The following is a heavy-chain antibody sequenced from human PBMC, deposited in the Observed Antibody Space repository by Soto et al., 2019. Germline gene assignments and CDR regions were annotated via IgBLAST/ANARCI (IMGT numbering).Heavy chain of an antibody. D-gene: IGHD2-2*01. J-gene: IGHJ4*03. CDR1: GERVSSTSAG. V-gene: IGHV6-1*01. CDR2: TYYRCKWYY. Sequence: TGELRGERVSSTSAGSGCDRQYPSRGLEWLSRTYYRCKWYYEYVVSVRGRITINPDTSKNVYSLQLNSLTPKDTAVFFCARGHPYFSRSFDIWAQGTLVTVSS. CDR3: ARGHPYFSRSFDI.